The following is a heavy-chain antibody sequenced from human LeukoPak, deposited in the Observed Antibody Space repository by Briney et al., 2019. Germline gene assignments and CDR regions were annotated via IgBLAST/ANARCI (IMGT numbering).Heavy chain of an antibody. J-gene: IGHJ4*02. CDR3: TRAVRNQLLSEY. V-gene: IGHV1-8*01. Sequence: ASVKVPCKASGYTFSNYDVTWVRQAPGQGLEYMGWMNPNSGNTGFAQKFRGRLTLTSDASTTSAFMELMRLTSEDTAVYYCTRAVRNQLLSEYWGQGTRITVSS. CDR2: MNPNSGNT. CDR1: GYTFSNYD. D-gene: IGHD2-2*01.